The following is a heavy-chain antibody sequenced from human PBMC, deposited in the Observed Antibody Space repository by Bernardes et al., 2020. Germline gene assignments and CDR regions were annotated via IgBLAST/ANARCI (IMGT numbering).Heavy chain of an antibody. J-gene: IGHJ3*02. D-gene: IGHD2-21*02. CDR3: ARHIPGGDGDAFDI. CDR1: GGSISSSSYY. CDR2: IYYSGST. Sequence: ETLSLTCTVSGGSISSSSYYWGWIRQPPGKGLEWIGSIYYSGSTYYNPSLKSRVTISVDTTKNQFSLKLSSVTAADTAVYYCARHIPGGDGDAFDIWGQGTMVTVSS. V-gene: IGHV4-39*01.